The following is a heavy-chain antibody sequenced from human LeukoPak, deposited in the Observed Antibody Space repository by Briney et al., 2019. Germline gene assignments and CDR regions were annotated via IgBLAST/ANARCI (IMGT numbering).Heavy chain of an antibody. CDR3: ARDQSGPVRYFDWLPNYYYYYGMDV. V-gene: IGHV1-46*01. CDR1: GYTFTSYY. J-gene: IGHJ6*02. Sequence: ASVKVSCKASGYTFTSYYIHWVRQAPGQGLEWMGIINPSGGSTSYAQKFQGRVTMTRDTSTSTVYMELSSLRSEDTAVYYCARDQSGPVRYFDWLPNYYYYYGMDVWGQGTTVTVSS. D-gene: IGHD3-9*01. CDR2: INPSGGST.